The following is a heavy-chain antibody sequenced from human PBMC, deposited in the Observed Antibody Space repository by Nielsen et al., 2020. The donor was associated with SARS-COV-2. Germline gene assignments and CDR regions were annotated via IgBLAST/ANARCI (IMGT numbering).Heavy chain of an antibody. D-gene: IGHD5-24*01. CDR2: ISYDGSNK. V-gene: IGHV3-30*04. J-gene: IGHJ4*02. CDR1: GFTFSSYA. Sequence: GESLKISCAASGFTFSSYAMHWVRQAPGKGLEWVAVISYDGSNKYYADSVKSRFTISRDNSKNTLYLQMNSLRAEDTAVYYCATRDGYNPFDYWGQGTLVTVSS. CDR3: ATRDGYNPFDY.